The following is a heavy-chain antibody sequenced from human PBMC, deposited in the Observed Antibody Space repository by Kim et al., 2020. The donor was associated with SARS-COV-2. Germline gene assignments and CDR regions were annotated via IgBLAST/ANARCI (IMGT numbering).Heavy chain of an antibody. Sequence: GGSLRLSCAASGFSFENYAMHWVRQTPGKGLEWVSGISWDSVHISYADSVKGRFTVSRDNAKNTLYLHMNSLTTEDTALYYCVNDTRGFDYWGQGTLVTVSS. J-gene: IGHJ4*02. V-gene: IGHV3-9*01. CDR1: GFSFENYA. CDR3: VNDTRGFDY. CDR2: ISWDSVHI.